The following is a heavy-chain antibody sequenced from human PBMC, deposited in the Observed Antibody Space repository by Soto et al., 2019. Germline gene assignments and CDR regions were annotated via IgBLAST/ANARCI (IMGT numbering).Heavy chain of an antibody. D-gene: IGHD3-10*01. CDR1: GFTFSTYT. CDR3: ARDILSGGAYPDS. Sequence: GGSLRLSCAASGFTFSTYTMNWVRQAPGKGLEWISPISSGSSYIYYAGSVKGRFTISRDNAKNSLFLQMNSLRADDTAVYYCARDILSGGAYPDSWGQGTKVTVS. V-gene: IGHV3-21*01. CDR2: ISSGSSYI. J-gene: IGHJ5*01.